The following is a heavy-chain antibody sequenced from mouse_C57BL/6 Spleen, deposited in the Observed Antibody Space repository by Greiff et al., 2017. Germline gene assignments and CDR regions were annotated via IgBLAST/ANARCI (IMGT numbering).Heavy chain of an antibody. V-gene: IGHV1-64*01. D-gene: IGHD3-3*01. Sequence: QVQLQQPGAELVKPGASVKLSCKASGYTFTRYWMHWVQQRPGQGLEWIGMIHPNSGSTNYNEKFKSKATLTVDKSSSTADMQLSSLTSEDAAVYYCARGTSAMDYWGQGTSVTVSS. CDR1: GYTFTRYW. CDR2: IHPNSGST. J-gene: IGHJ4*01. CDR3: ARGTSAMDY.